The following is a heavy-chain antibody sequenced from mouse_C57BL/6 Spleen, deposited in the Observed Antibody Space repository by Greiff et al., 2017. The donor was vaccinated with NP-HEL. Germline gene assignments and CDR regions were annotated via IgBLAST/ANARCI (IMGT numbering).Heavy chain of an antibody. Sequence: QVQLKQSGAELVRPGTSVKLSCKASGYTFTSYWMHWVKQRPGQGLEWIGVIDPSDSYTNYNQKFKGKATLTVDTSSSTAYMQLSSLTSEDSAVYYCARSYSNYWYFDVWGTGTTVTVSS. CDR2: IDPSDSYT. CDR1: GYTFTSYW. D-gene: IGHD2-5*01. CDR3: ARSYSNYWYFDV. V-gene: IGHV1-59*01. J-gene: IGHJ1*03.